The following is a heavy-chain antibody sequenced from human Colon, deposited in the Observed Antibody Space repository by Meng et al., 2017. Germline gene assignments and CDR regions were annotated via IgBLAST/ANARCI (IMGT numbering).Heavy chain of an antibody. V-gene: IGHV4-30-4*01. J-gene: IGHJ5*02. CDR1: GGSISSGDYY. Sequence: QPQESGPGLVQPSQPLSLTCTVSGGSISSGDYYWSWIRQPPGKGLEWIGYIYYSGSTYSNASLKSRVTISIDRSKNQFSLKLSSVTAADTAVYYCARDRKHYGERGWFDPWGQGTLVTVSS. CDR3: ARDRKHYGERGWFDP. CDR2: IYYSGST. D-gene: IGHD4-17*01.